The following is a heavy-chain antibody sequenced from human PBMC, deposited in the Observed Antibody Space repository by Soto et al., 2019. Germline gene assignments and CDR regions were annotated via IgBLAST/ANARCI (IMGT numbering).Heavy chain of an antibody. J-gene: IGHJ6*03. CDR3: AIVLRGYYYMDV. CDR1: GFTFTNYW. Sequence: EVQLVESGGGLVQPGESLRLSCASSGFTFTNYWMHWVRQAPGEGLVWVSRINPDGSITSHADSVKGRFTISRDNAKNTLYLQMSSLRADDTAVYYCAIVLRGYYYMDVWGKGTTVTVSS. V-gene: IGHV3-74*01. CDR2: INPDGSIT.